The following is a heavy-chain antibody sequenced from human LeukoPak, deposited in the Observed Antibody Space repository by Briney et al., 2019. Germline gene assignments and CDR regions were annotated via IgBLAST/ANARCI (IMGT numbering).Heavy chain of an antibody. Sequence: SETLSLTCTVSGGSISSYYWSWIRQPAGKGLEWIGRIYTSGSTNYNPSLKSRVTMSVDTSKNQFSLKLSSVTAADTAVYYCARGAYYYGSGSYYGTGFDPRGQGTLVTVSS. D-gene: IGHD3-10*01. CDR3: ARGAYYYGSGSYYGTGFDP. V-gene: IGHV4-4*07. CDR1: GGSISSYY. CDR2: IYTSGST. J-gene: IGHJ5*02.